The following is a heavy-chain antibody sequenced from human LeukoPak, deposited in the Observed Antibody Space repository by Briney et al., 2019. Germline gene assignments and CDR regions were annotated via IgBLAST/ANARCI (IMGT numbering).Heavy chain of an antibody. CDR2: ISLRGRT. CDR3: SRESGPYCPFGH. CDR1: GGSITTTNF. D-gene: IGHD1-26*01. V-gene: IGHV4-4*02. J-gene: IGHJ5*02. Sequence: TSGTLSLTCGVSGGSITTTNFWSWVRQPPGGGLEWIGEISLRGRTQYNPSLKSRVNISIDESKNQLYLSLASVTAADTAVYYCSRESGPYCPFGHWGQGTLAAVTS.